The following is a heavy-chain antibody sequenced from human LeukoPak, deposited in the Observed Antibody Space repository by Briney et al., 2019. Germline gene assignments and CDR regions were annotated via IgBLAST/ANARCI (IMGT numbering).Heavy chain of an antibody. J-gene: IGHJ3*02. CDR3: ARPRTVVSLWDAFDI. CDR1: GGTFSSYA. CDR2: IIPILGIA. Sequence: ASVKVSCKASGGTFSSYAISWVRQAPGQGLEWMGRIIPILGIANYAQKFQGRVTITADKSTSTAYMELSSLRSEDTAVYYCARPRTVVSLWDAFDIWGQGTMVTVSS. V-gene: IGHV1-69*04. D-gene: IGHD3-22*01.